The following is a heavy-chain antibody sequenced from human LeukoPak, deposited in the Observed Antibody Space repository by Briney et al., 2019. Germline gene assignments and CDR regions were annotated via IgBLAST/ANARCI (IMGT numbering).Heavy chain of an antibody. V-gene: IGHV3-30*02. Sequence: GGSLRLSCAASGFNFSSYGMHWVRQAPGKGLEWVAFIRYDGSNKYSADSVKGRFTISRDNSKNTLYLQMNSLRTEDTAVYYCAKTMSPYYYDSSGFWGQGSLVTVSS. D-gene: IGHD3-22*01. CDR2: IRYDGSNK. CDR1: GFNFSSYG. J-gene: IGHJ4*02. CDR3: AKTMSPYYYDSSGF.